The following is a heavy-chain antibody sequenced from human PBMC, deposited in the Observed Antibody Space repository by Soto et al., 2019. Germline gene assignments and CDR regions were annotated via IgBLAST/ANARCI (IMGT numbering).Heavy chain of an antibody. V-gene: IGHV2-5*02. J-gene: IGHJ4*02. CDR3: AHRGLRAHHLYY. CDR1: GFSLNTIGVG. CDR2: IYWDDDK. Sequence: QITLKESGPTLVKPTQTLTLTCTFSGFSLNTIGVGVGWIRQPPGKALEWLALIYWDDDKRYSPSLKSRLTITKDTSKNQVVLTMTNMDRVDTATYFCAHRGLRAHHLYYWGQGALVTVSS.